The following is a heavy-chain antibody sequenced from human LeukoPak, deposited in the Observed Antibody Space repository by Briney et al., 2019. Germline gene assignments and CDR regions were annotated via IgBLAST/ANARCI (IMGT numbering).Heavy chain of an antibody. CDR1: GFTFSSYS. Sequence: GGSLRLSCAASGFTFSSYSMNWVRQAPGKGLEWVSSISSSSSYIYYADSVKGRFTISRDNAKNSLFLQMNSLRAEDTAVYYCAKDGAWYSSSWFDYWGQGTLVTVSS. J-gene: IGHJ4*02. CDR3: AKDGAWYSSSWFDY. V-gene: IGHV3-21*01. D-gene: IGHD6-13*01. CDR2: ISSSSSYI.